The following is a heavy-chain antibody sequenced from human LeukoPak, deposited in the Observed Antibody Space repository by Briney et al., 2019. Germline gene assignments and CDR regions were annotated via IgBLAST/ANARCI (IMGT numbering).Heavy chain of an antibody. V-gene: IGHV3-23*01. D-gene: IGHD5-12*01. Sequence: GGSLRLSCAASGFTFNSNVMSWVRQAPGKGLEWVSGIGGSGGFITYYADSVKGRFTVSRDNSKNTLYLQMNSLRADDTAIYYCARDLGWLHYADWGQGTLVTVSS. J-gene: IGHJ4*02. CDR2: IGGSGGFIT. CDR1: GFTFNSNV. CDR3: ARDLGWLHYAD.